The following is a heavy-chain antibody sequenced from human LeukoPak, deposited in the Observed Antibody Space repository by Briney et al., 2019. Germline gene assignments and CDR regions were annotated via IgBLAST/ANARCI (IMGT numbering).Heavy chain of an antibody. J-gene: IGHJ6*02. V-gene: IGHV3-21*04. CDR3: ARDQGYYDFWSGYYPRGMDV. CDR2: ISSSSSYI. Sequence: PGGSLRLSCAASGFTFSSYSMNWVRQAPGKGLEWVSSISSSSSYINYADSVKGRFTISRDNAKNSLYLQMNSLRAEDTAVYYCARDQGYYDFWSGYYPRGMDVWGQGTTVTVSS. CDR1: GFTFSSYS. D-gene: IGHD3-3*01.